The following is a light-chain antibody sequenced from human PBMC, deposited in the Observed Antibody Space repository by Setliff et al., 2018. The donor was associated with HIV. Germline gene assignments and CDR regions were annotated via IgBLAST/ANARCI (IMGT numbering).Light chain of an antibody. J-gene: IGLJ1*01. V-gene: IGLV2-14*01. Sequence: QSVLTQPASVSGSPGQSITISCTGTSSDVGGYNSVSWYQQHPGKAPKVTTYEVTDRPSGVSDRFSGSKSGNTASLTISGLQAEDEADYYCSSYTSRNSYVFGTGTKVTVL. CDR1: SSDVGGYNS. CDR2: EVT. CDR3: SSYTSRNSYV.